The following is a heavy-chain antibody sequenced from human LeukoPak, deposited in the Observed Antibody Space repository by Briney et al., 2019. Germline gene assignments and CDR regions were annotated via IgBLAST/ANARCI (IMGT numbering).Heavy chain of an antibody. CDR3: TTLGTYYYDSSDKT. Sequence: GGSLRLSCAASGFTFSNAWMSWDRQAPGKGLEWVGRIKSRTDGGTTDYAAPVKGRFTISRDDSKNTLYLQMNSLKTEDTAVYYCTTLGTYYYDSSDKTWGQGTLVTVSS. J-gene: IGHJ5*02. CDR2: IKSRTDGGTT. CDR1: GFTFSNAW. D-gene: IGHD3-22*01. V-gene: IGHV3-15*01.